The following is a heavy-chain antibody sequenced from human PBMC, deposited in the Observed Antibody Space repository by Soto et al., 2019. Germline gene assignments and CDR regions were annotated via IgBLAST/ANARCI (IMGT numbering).Heavy chain of an antibody. Sequence: EVQLLESGGRLVQPGGSLRLSCAASGYTFSSNAMSWVRQARGKGLEWVSSIGTSGNTYYPDSVQGRFTISRDISKNSLYQQMNSLIVEDTAVYYCARRSSGRTYSFDFWGQGTLVTVSS. CDR1: GYTFSSNA. J-gene: IGHJ4*02. V-gene: IGHV3-23*01. CDR2: SIGTSGNT. CDR3: ARRSSGRTYSFDF. D-gene: IGHD6-19*01.